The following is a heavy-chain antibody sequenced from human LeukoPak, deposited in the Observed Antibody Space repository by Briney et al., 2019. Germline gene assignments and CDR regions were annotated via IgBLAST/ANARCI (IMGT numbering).Heavy chain of an antibody. D-gene: IGHD1-14*01. CDR1: GFTFGNSW. V-gene: IGHV3-74*01. J-gene: IGHJ3*01. CDR3: VVVVEPPDSDGFDV. Sequence: PGGSLRHSCAASGFTFGNSWVHWVRQAPGQGLVWVSLINADGSTTTYADSVKGRFTISRDNARNTVSLQMNSLTIEDTAVYYCVVVVEPPDSDGFDVWGQGTMITVSS. CDR2: INADGSTT.